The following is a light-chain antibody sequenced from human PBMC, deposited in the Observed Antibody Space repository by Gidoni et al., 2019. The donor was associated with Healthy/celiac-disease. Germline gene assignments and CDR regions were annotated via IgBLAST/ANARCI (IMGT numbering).Light chain of an antibody. CDR2: GAS. CDR3: QQYNNWPVA. V-gene: IGKV3-15*01. CDR1: QSVNSN. J-gene: IGKJ1*01. Sequence: EIVMTQSPATLSVSPGDRATLSCRASQSVNSNLAWYQQKPGQAPRLLIYGASTRATGIPARFSGSGSGTEFTLTISSLQSEDFAVYYCQQYNNWPVAFGQGTKVEIK.